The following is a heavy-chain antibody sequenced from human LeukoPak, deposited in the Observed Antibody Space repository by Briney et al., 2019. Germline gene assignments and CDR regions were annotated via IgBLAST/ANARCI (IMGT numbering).Heavy chain of an antibody. CDR1: GFTFGDRY. CDR3: ARVKGDGSGSYYLDY. J-gene: IGHJ4*02. V-gene: IGHV3-72*01. Sequence: PGGSLRLSCAASGFTFGDRYMDCVRQAPGKGLEWVGRIRNKANSYTTEYAASVKGRFTISRDDSKNSLYLQMNSLKTEDTAVYYCARVKGDGSGSYYLDYWGQGTLVTVSS. D-gene: IGHD2-15*01. CDR2: IRNKANSYTT.